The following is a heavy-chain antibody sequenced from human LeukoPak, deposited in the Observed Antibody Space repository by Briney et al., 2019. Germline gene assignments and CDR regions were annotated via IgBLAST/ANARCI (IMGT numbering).Heavy chain of an antibody. D-gene: IGHD2-15*01. CDR3: ATRSVVVAVAATQDWFDP. V-gene: IGHV4-34*01. J-gene: IGHJ5*02. Sequence: SETLCLTCAVYGGSFSGYYWSWIRQPPGKGLEWIGEINHSGSTNYNPSLKSRVTISVDTSKNQFSLKLSSVTAADTAVYYCATRSVVVAVAATQDWFDPWGQGTLVTVSS. CDR1: GGSFSGYY. CDR2: INHSGST.